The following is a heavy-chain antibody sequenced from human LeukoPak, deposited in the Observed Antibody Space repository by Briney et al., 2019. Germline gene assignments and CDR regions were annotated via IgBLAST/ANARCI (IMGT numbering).Heavy chain of an antibody. Sequence: PSETLSLTCAVYGGSFSGYYWSWIRQPLGKGLEWIGEINHSGSTNYNPSLKSRVTISVDTSKNQFSLKLSSVTAADTAVYYCARPFLAAASGYYFDYWGQGTLVTVSS. CDR2: INHSGST. CDR1: GGSFSGYY. D-gene: IGHD6-13*01. J-gene: IGHJ4*02. CDR3: ARPFLAAASGYYFDY. V-gene: IGHV4-34*01.